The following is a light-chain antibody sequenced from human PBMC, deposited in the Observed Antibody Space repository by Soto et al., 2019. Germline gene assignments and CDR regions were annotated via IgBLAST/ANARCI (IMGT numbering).Light chain of an antibody. CDR1: NIGSKS. V-gene: IGLV3-21*04. CDR3: QVWDSTGDHVV. CDR2: YDT. Sequence: SYELTQPPSVSVAPGETARIPWGGNNIGSKSVHWYQQKPGQAPVLAIYYDTDRPSGIPERFSGSNSGNTATLTISRVEAGDEADYYCQVWDSTGDHVVFGGGTKLTVL. J-gene: IGLJ3*02.